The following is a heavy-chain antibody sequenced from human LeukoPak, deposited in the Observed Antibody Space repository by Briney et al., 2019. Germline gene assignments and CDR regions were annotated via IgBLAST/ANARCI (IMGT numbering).Heavy chain of an antibody. CDR1: GGSFSGYY. Sequence: PSETLSLTCAVYGGSFSGYYWSWIRQPPGKGLEWIGEINHSGSTNYNPSLKSRVTISVDTSKNQFSLKLSSVTAADTAVYYCARGPDSSGYFGGSDYWGQGTLVTVSS. CDR3: ARGPDSSGYFGGSDY. J-gene: IGHJ4*02. V-gene: IGHV4-34*01. CDR2: INHSGST. D-gene: IGHD3-22*01.